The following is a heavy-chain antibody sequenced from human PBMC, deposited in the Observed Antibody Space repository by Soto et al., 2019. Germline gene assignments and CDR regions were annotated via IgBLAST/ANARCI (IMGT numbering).Heavy chain of an antibody. Sequence: SETLSLTCTFSGGSISSYYWSWIRQPPGKGLEWIGYIYYSGSTNYHPSLKSRVTISVDTSKNQFSLKLSSVTAADTAVYYCARDRVLFDYWGQGSLVTVS. D-gene: IGHD3-10*01. CDR3: ARDRVLFDY. V-gene: IGHV4-59*01. CDR1: GGSISSYY. J-gene: IGHJ4*02. CDR2: IYYSGST.